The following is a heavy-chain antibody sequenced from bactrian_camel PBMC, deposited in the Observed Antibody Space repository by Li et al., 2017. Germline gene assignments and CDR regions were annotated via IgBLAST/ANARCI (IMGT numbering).Heavy chain of an antibody. CDR3: AAFGGANSYLCSLMRQADFGQ. V-gene: IGHV3S10*01. CDR2: IDQHGVI. Sequence: EVQLVESGGGSVQAGGSLKLSCTHSGYTYSSYCMAWFRQAPGKEWEGVAAIDQHGVIDYSDSVKGRFTISQALANNTVYLQMNSLKPEDTAMYYCAAFGGANSYLCSLMRQADFGQWGQGTQVTVS. J-gene: IGHJ6*01. CDR1: GYTYSSYC. D-gene: IGHD8*01.